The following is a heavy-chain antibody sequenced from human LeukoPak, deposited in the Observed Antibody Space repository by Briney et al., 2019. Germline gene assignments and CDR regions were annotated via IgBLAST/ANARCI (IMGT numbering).Heavy chain of an antibody. Sequence: KTSETLSLTCTVSGGSISSYYWSWIRQSPGKGLEWIAYIYNSGSINYNPSLKSRVTISVDTSKKQFSLKVNSVTAADTAVYYCARHITGTRAPVAWGQGTLVTVSS. CDR2: IYNSGSI. V-gene: IGHV4-59*01. D-gene: IGHD1-7*01. J-gene: IGHJ4*02. CDR1: GGSISSYY. CDR3: ARHITGTRAPVA.